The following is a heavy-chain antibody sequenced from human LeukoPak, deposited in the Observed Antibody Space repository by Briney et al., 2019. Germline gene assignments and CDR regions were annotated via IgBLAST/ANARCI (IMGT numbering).Heavy chain of an antibody. Sequence: GGSLRLSCAASGFTFSSYSMNWVRQAPGKGLEWVSSITSSTNYIYYADSVKGRFTISRDDAKNALYLQMNSLRAEDTAVYYCARDTNYYDSSGYYSGSDFDYWGQGTLVTVSS. CDR1: GFTFSSYS. D-gene: IGHD3-22*01. CDR2: ITSSTNYI. J-gene: IGHJ4*02. CDR3: ARDTNYYDSSGYYSGSDFDY. V-gene: IGHV3-21*04.